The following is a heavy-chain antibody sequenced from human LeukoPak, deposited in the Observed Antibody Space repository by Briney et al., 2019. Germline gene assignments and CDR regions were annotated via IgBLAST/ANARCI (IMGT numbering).Heavy chain of an antibody. Sequence: GGSLRLSCAASGFTFSSYAMSWVRQAPGKGLEWVSAISGSGGSTYYADSVKGRFTISRDNAKNSLYLQMNSLRAEDTAVYYCARGLGDGYFDYWGQGTLVTVSS. CDR1: GFTFSSYA. CDR3: ARGLGDGYFDY. D-gene: IGHD5-24*01. V-gene: IGHV3-23*01. J-gene: IGHJ4*02. CDR2: ISGSGGST.